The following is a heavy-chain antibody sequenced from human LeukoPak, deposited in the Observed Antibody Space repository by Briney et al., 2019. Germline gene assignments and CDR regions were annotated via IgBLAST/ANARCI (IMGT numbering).Heavy chain of an antibody. CDR1: GGTFSSYT. V-gene: IGHV1-69*02. D-gene: IGHD1-1*01. CDR2: IIPILGIA. Sequence: ASVKVSCKASGGTFSSYTISWVRQAPGQELEWMGRIIPILGIANYAQKFQGRVTITADKSTSTAYMELSSLRSEDTAVYYCASSTGTYYYYYGMDVWGQGTTVTVSS. CDR3: ASSTGTYYYYYGMDV. J-gene: IGHJ6*02.